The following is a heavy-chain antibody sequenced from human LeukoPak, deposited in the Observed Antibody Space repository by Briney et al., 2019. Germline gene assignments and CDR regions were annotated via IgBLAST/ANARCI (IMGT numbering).Heavy chain of an antibody. V-gene: IGHV1-18*01. D-gene: IGHD3-22*01. CDR1: GYTFTSYG. J-gene: IGHJ4*02. Sequence: ASVKVSCKASGYTFTSYGISWVPQAPGQGHEWMGWISAYNGNTNYAQKLQGRVTMTTDTSTSTAYMELRSLRSDDTAVYYCARDGGYYDSSGYPHFDYWGQGTLVTVSS. CDR3: ARDGGYYDSSGYPHFDY. CDR2: ISAYNGNT.